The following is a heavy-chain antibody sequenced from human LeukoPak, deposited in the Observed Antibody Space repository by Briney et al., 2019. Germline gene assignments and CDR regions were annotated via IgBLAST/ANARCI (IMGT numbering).Heavy chain of an antibody. D-gene: IGHD5-18*01. Sequence: GGSLRLSCAASGFTFSSYGMHWVRQAPGKGLEWVAVISYDGSNKYYADSVKGRFTISRDNSKNTLYLQMNSPRAEDTAVYYCAKAGYSYGQRHYFDYWGQGTLVTVSS. CDR2: ISYDGSNK. J-gene: IGHJ4*02. V-gene: IGHV3-30*18. CDR3: AKAGYSYGQRHYFDY. CDR1: GFTFSSYG.